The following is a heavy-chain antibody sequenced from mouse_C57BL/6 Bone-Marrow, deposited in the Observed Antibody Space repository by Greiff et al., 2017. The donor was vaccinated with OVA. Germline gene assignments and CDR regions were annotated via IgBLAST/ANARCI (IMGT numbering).Heavy chain of an antibody. CDR1: GFTFSDYG. Sequence: DVKLVESGGGLVKPGGSLKLSCAASGFTFSDYGMHWVRQAPEKGLEWVAYISSGSSTIYYADTVKGRFTISRDNAKNTLFLQMTSLRSEDTAMYYCARRLGYYFDYWGQGTTLTVSS. CDR2: ISSGSSTI. V-gene: IGHV5-17*01. J-gene: IGHJ2*01. CDR3: ARRLGYYFDY. D-gene: IGHD4-1*01.